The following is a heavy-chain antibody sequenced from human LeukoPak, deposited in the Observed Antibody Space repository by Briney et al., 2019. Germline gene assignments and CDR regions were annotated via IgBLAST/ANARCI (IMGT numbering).Heavy chain of an antibody. CDR1: GYTFTGYY. J-gene: IGHJ3*02. D-gene: IGHD3-22*01. CDR3: AVSPWVKDAFDI. V-gene: IGHV1-46*01. CDR2: INPSGGST. Sequence: ASVKVSCKASGYTFTGYYMHWVRQAPGQGLEWMGIINPSGGSTSYAQKFQGRVTMTRDMSTSTVYMELSSLRSEDTAVYYCAVSPWVKDAFDIWGQGTMVTVSS.